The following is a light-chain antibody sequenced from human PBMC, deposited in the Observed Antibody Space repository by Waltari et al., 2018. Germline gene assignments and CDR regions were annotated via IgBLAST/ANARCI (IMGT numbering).Light chain of an antibody. J-gene: IGKJ1*01. CDR3: QQYYSSPRT. Sequence: ESVLAQSPGTLSLSPGERATLSCRASQSVGSIYLAWYQQRPGQPPRVLVYGTSSRATGIPDRFSGSRSGSDFTLTIDRLEPEDVAVYYCQQYYSSPRTFGQGTKVEIK. CDR2: GTS. V-gene: IGKV3-20*01. CDR1: QSVGSIY.